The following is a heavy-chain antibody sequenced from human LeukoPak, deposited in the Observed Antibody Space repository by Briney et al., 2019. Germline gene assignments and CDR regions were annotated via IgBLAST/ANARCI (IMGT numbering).Heavy chain of an antibody. CDR3: AGLMNSSGHKGTQYFQH. Sequence: ASVKVSCKASGYTFTGYYMHWVRQAPGQGLEWMGWINPNSGGTNYAQKFQGRVTMTRGTSISTAYMELSRLRSDDTAVYYCAGLMNSSGHKGTQYFQHWGQGTLVTVSS. CDR1: GYTFTGYY. V-gene: IGHV1-2*02. CDR2: INPNSGGT. J-gene: IGHJ1*01. D-gene: IGHD6-19*01.